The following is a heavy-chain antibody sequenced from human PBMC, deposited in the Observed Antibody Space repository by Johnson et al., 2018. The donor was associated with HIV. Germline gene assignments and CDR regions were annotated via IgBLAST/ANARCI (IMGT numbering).Heavy chain of an antibody. CDR3: VRESLRRIPVPGPGDAAFDI. CDR1: GFTFDDYG. Sequence: VQLVESGGGVVRPGGSLRLSCAASGFTFDDYGMTWVRQGPGKGLEWVSGINWNGDRKGYADSVKGRFTISRDNAKNSLYMQMNSLRAEDTAIYYCVRESLRRIPVPGPGDAAFDIWGQGTMVTVSS. V-gene: IGHV3-20*04. D-gene: IGHD6-19*01. J-gene: IGHJ3*02. CDR2: INWNGDRK.